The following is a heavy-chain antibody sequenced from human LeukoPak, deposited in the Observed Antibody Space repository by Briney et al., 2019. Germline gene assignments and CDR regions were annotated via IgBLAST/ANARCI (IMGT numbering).Heavy chain of an antibody. V-gene: IGHV1-69*04. CDR1: GGTFSSYA. Sequence: ASVKVSCKASGGTFSSYAISWVRQAPGQGLEWMGRIIPILGIANYAQKFQGRVTITADKSTSTAYMELSSLGSEDTAVYYCARDLAYGSGKVIHAFDIWGQGTLVTVSS. CDR2: IIPILGIA. J-gene: IGHJ3*02. CDR3: ARDLAYGSGKVIHAFDI. D-gene: IGHD3-10*01.